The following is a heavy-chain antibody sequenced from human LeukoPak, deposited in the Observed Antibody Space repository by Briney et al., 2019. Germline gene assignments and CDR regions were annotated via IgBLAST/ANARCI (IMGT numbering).Heavy chain of an antibody. CDR2: IYYSGST. CDR1: GGSISSSSYY. D-gene: IGHD5-18*01. V-gene: IGHV4-39*07. Sequence: SETLSLTCTVSGGSISSSSYYWGWIRQPPGKGLEWIGSIYYSGSTYYNPSLKSRVTISVDTSKNQFSLKLSSVTAADTAVYYCARDRGYSCGYPNWFDPWGQGTLVTVSS. CDR3: ARDRGYSCGYPNWFDP. J-gene: IGHJ5*02.